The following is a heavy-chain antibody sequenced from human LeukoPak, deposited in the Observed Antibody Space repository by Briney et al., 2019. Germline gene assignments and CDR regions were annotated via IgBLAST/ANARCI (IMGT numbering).Heavy chain of an antibody. CDR1: GYSFSIYW. J-gene: IGHJ4*02. V-gene: IGHV5-51*01. D-gene: IGHD4-17*01. CDR2: IYPGDSDT. Sequence: GESLKISCKGSGYSFSIYWIGWVRQMPGKGLEWMGIIYPGDSDTRYSPSFQGQVTISADKSISTAYLQWSSLEASDTAIYYCARHSSWSSVTTLFDYWGQGTLVTVSS. CDR3: ARHSSWSSVTTLFDY.